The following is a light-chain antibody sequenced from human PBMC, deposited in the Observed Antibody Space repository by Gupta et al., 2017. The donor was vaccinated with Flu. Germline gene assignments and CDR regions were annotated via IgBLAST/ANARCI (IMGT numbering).Light chain of an antibody. J-gene: IGLJ1*01. CDR1: GLGDKL. CDR2: KGT. Sequence: GKTAIITCSGDGLGDKLGCWNTQKPAQVPVLVIYKGTKPPSAVPGRFSASNSGNTATLTIGGTQAMDEDDYDCQAWDSSTEVFGTGTKLTVL. V-gene: IGLV3-1*01. CDR3: QAWDSSTEV.